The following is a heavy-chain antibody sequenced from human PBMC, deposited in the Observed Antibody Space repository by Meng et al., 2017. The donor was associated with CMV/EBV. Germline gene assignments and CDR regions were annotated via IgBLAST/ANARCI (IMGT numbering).Heavy chain of an antibody. J-gene: IGHJ4*02. V-gene: IGHV1-18*01. CDR2: INPYNGNT. Sequence: ASVKVSCKVSGYTLTELSMHWVRQAPGKGLEWMGWINPYNGNTKYAQKIQGRVTMTTDTSTSTAYMELRNLRSDDTAVYYCARGFCRGGSCSQTEFDYWGQGTLVTVSS. CDR1: GYTLTELS. D-gene: IGHD2-15*01. CDR3: ARGFCRGGSCSQTEFDY.